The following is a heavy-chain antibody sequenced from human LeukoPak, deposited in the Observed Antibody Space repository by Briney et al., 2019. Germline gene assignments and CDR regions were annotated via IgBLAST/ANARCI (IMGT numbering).Heavy chain of an antibody. J-gene: IGHJ4*02. V-gene: IGHV4-34*01. D-gene: IGHD3-10*01. CDR2: INHSGST. CDR3: ARAPSYYYGSGRLSGYDY. Sequence: SETLFLTCAVYGGSFSGYYWSWIRQPPGKGLEWIGEINHSGSTNYNPSLKSRVTISVDTSKNQFSLKLSSVTAADTAVYYCARAPSYYYGSGRLSGYDYWGQGTLVTVSS. CDR1: GGSFSGYY.